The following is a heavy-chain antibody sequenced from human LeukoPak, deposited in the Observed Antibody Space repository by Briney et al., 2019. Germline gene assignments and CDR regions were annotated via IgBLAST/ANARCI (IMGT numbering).Heavy chain of an antibody. Sequence: PSETLSLTCTVSGGSISSDNYSWSWIRQPPGKGLEWIGYIYHSGSTYYNPSIQSRVTMSVDRSKNQFSMRLSSGTAADTAVYYCARFYYDSGGFYIPPIWGQGILVTVSS. D-gene: IGHD3-22*01. V-gene: IGHV4-30-2*01. CDR1: GGSISSDNYS. J-gene: IGHJ4*02. CDR2: IYHSGST. CDR3: ARFYYDSGGFYIPPI.